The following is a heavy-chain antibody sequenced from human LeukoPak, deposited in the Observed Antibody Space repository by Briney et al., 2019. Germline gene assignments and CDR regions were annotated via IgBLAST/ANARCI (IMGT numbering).Heavy chain of an antibody. CDR2: INHSGST. CDR1: GGSFSGYY. J-gene: IGHJ6*03. Sequence: SETLSLTXAVYGGSFSGYYWSWIGQPPGKGLEWIGEINHSGSTNYNPSLKSRVTISVDTSKNQFSLKLSSVTAADTAVYYCARGGNYYYYYYMDVWGKGTTVTVSS. CDR3: ARGGNYYYYYYMDV. V-gene: IGHV4-34*01.